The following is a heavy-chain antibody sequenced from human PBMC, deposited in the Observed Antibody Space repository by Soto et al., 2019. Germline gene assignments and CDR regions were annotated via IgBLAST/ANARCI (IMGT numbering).Heavy chain of an antibody. CDR2: IWYDGSEK. D-gene: IGHD1-26*01. CDR1: GFTFRNHG. Sequence: QVQLVESGGGVVQPGRSLRLSCEGSGFTFRNHGMHWVRQPPGKGPEWLAVIWYDGSEKYYADSVKGRFTISRDNSKNTLYLQMSSLTVEDTAIYYCARGSNNKLVAPWGQGTRVTVS. V-gene: IGHV3-33*01. J-gene: IGHJ5*02. CDR3: ARGSNNKLVAP.